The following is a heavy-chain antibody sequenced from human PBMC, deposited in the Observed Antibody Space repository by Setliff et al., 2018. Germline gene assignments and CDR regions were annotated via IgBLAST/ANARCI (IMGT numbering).Heavy chain of an antibody. CDR3: ARINFYVSSGHYYAPDY. Sequence: ASVKVSCKASGYILKSYGISWVRQAPGQGLEWMGWISSYNNDITNYAQRFQGRVTMTTDTSTSTAYMELRSLRSDDSAVYYCARINFYVSSGHYYAPDYWG. J-gene: IGHJ4*01. CDR2: ISSYNNDIT. V-gene: IGHV1-18*01. CDR1: GYILKSYG. D-gene: IGHD3-22*01.